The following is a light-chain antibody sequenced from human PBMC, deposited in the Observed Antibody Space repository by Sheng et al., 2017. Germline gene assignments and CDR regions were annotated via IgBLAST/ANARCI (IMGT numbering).Light chain of an antibody. CDR3: QVWDSDSDHVV. J-gene: IGLJ3*02. CDR1: YIGIKS. V-gene: IGLV3-21*02. Sequence: SYVLTQPVSVSVAPGQTARITCGGPYIGIKSVHWYLQKPGQAPVLVLYDDNDRPSGIPERFLWLQLWGHGHLTISRVEAGDEADYFCQVWDSDSDHVVFGGGTKLTVL. CDR2: DDN.